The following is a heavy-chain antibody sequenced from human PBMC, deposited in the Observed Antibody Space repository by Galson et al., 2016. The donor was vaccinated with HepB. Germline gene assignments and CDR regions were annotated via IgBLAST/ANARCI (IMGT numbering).Heavy chain of an antibody. CDR1: GYTFTSYG. V-gene: IGHV1-18*04. CDR2: ISAYNAYT. CDR3: ARPKYYYGSGSWDVFDY. D-gene: IGHD3-10*01. Sequence: SVKVSCKASGYTFTSYGIIWVRQAPGQGLEWMGWISAYNAYTNYAQNLQGRVTMTIDTSTSTAYMELRSLRSDDTAVYYCARPKYYYGSGSWDVFDYWGQGTLVTVSA. J-gene: IGHJ4*02.